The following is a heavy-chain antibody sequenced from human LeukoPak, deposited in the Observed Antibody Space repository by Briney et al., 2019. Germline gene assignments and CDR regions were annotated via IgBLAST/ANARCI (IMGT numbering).Heavy chain of an antibody. V-gene: IGHV3-48*04. Sequence: GGSLRLSCAASGFTSSSYAMSWVRQAPGKGLEWVSYISSSGSTIYYADSVKGRFTISRDNAKNSLYLQMNSLRAEDTAVYYCARAVAAAASNWFDPWGQGTLVTVSS. CDR1: GFTSSSYA. D-gene: IGHD6-13*01. J-gene: IGHJ5*02. CDR2: ISSSGSTI. CDR3: ARAVAAAASNWFDP.